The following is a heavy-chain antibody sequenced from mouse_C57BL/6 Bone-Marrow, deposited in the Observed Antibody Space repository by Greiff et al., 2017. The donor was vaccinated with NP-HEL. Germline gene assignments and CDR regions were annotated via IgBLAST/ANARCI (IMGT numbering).Heavy chain of an antibody. J-gene: IGHJ1*03. D-gene: IGHD2-4*01. Sequence: EVKLVESVAELVRPGASVKLSCTASGFNIKNTYMHWVKQRPEQGLEWIGRIDPANGNTKYAPKFQGKATITADTSSNTAYLQLSSLTSEDTAIYYCARRTMITRYFDVWGTGTTVTVSS. CDR3: ARRTMITRYFDV. CDR1: GFNIKNTY. CDR2: IDPANGNT. V-gene: IGHV14-3*01.